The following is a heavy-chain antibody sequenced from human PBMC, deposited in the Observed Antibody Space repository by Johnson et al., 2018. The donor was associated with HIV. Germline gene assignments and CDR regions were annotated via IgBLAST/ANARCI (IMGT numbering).Heavy chain of an antibody. D-gene: IGHD3-10*01. J-gene: IGHJ3*02. CDR3: AKDTFSGSYFRAFDAFDI. V-gene: IGHV3-30*18. CDR1: GLTFSSFG. Sequence: QVQLVESGGGVVQPGRSLRLACAASGLTFSSFGMHWVRQAPGKGLEWVAVISYDGSNKYYADSVKGRFTISIDNSKNSLYLQMNSLRTEDTALYYCAKDTFSGSYFRAFDAFDIWGQGTMVTVSS. CDR2: ISYDGSNK.